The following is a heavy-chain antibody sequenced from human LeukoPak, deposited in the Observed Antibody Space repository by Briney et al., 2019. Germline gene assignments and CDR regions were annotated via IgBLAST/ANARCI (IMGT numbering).Heavy chain of an antibody. CDR3: ARHLRGRALRPFDY. D-gene: IGHD3-10*01. Sequence: GESLKISCKGSGYIFTTYWISWVRQMPGKGLEWMGRIDPSDSYTDYSPSFQGHVTISADKSSSTAYLHWNSLTASDTAMYYCARHLRGRALRPFDYWGQGTLVTVSS. CDR1: GYIFTTYW. J-gene: IGHJ4*02. CDR2: IDPSDSYT. V-gene: IGHV5-10-1*01.